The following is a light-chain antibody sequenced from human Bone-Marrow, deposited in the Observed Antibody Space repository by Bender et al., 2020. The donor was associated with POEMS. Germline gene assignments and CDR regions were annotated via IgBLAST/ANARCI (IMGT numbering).Light chain of an antibody. V-gene: IGLV2-23*01. J-gene: IGLJ2*01. CDR3: CSYASSSTLV. Sequence: QSALTQPPSASGSPGQSVTISCTGTSSDVGGYNYVSWYQQHPGKAPKLMIYEGNKWPSGVSNRFSGSKSGNTASLTISGLQAEDEADYYCCSYASSSTLVFGGGTKLTVL. CDR1: SSDVGGYNY. CDR2: EGN.